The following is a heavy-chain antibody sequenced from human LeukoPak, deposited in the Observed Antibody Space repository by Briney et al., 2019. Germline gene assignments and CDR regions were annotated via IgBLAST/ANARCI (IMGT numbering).Heavy chain of an antibody. CDR3: AREYSLGWFDP. Sequence: QPGRSLRLSCAASGFTFSSYAMHWVRQAPGKGLEWVAVISYDGSNKYYADSVKGRFTISRDNSKNTLYLQMNSLRAGDTAVYYCAREYSLGWFDPWGQGTLVTVSS. D-gene: IGHD3-16*01. J-gene: IGHJ5*02. CDR1: GFTFSSYA. V-gene: IGHV3-30-3*01. CDR2: ISYDGSNK.